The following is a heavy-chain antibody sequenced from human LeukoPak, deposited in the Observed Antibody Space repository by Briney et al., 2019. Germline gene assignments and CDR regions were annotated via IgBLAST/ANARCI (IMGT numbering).Heavy chain of an antibody. V-gene: IGHV4-39*01. Sequence: SETLSLTCTVSGGSLSSSSYYWGWIRQPPGKGLEWIGSIYYSGSTNYNPSLKSRVTISVDTSKNQFSLNLSSVTAADTAVYYCARHGWASIAARLDYWGQGTLVTVSS. J-gene: IGHJ4*02. CDR2: IYYSGST. CDR3: ARHGWASIAARLDY. CDR1: GGSLSSSSYY. D-gene: IGHD6-6*01.